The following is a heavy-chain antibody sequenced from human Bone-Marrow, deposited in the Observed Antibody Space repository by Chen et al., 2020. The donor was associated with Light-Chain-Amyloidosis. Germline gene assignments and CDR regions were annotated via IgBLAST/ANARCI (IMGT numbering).Heavy chain of an antibody. CDR3: ARAPGNTTGAPVYFDY. CDR1: GFTCSTYA. J-gene: IGHJ4*02. V-gene: IGHV3-23*01. CDR2: IAGRGGST. D-gene: IGHD1-1*01. Sequence: EVQLLESGGGLVQPGGSLRLSCAASGFTCSTYALSWVRQAPGKGLEWVSAIAGRGGSTYYADSVKGGFTISRDNSKNTLSLLMNSLRAEDTAVYYCARAPGNTTGAPVYFDYWGQGTLVTVAS.